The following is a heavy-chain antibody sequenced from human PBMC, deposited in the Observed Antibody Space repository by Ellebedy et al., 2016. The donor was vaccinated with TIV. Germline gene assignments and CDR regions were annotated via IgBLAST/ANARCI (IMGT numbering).Heavy chain of an antibody. CDR3: ARDPGSGWYFDY. V-gene: IGHV3-7*01. CDR2: IKQHGSAK. Sequence: GESLKISCTASGFTFSYYWMSWVRQAPGKGLEWVANIKQHGSAKDYVDSVKGRFTISRDDAKNSLYLQMNSLRDEDTAVYYCARDPGSGWYFDYWGQGTLVTVSS. J-gene: IGHJ4*02. CDR1: GFTFSYYW. D-gene: IGHD6-19*01.